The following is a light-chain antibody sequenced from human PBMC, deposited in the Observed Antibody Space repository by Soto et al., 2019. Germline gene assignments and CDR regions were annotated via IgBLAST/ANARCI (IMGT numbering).Light chain of an antibody. CDR2: EVT. Sequence: QSALTQPASVSGSPGQSITISCTGTSGDIGSYNRVSWYQQHPGKAPKLIIYEVTDRPSGVSNRFSGSKSGNTASLTISGLQDEDEAEYYCSSYANINKRACVFGTGTKVTVL. CDR1: SGDIGSYNR. V-gene: IGLV2-14*01. J-gene: IGLJ1*01. CDR3: SSYANINKRACV.